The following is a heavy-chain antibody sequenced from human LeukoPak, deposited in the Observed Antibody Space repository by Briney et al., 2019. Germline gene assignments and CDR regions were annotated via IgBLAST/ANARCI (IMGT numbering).Heavy chain of an antibody. V-gene: IGHV4-38-2*02. Sequence: SETLSLTCTVSGYSISSGYYWGWIRQPPGKGLEWIGSIYYSGSTYYNPSLKSRVTISVDTSKNQFSLKLSSVTAADTAVYYCARDTVTTGLDYWGQGTLVTVSS. CDR1: GYSISSGYY. J-gene: IGHJ4*02. D-gene: IGHD4-17*01. CDR2: IYYSGST. CDR3: ARDTVTTGLDY.